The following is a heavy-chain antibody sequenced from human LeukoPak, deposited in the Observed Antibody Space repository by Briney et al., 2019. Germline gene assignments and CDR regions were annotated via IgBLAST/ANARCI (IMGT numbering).Heavy chain of an antibody. V-gene: IGHV4-38-2*01. D-gene: IGHD3-22*01. J-gene: IGHJ4*02. CDR3: ARYSSAQTFDY. CDR2: IYGSGST. CDR1: GYSISSGYY. Sequence: SETLSLTCAVSGYSISSGYYWGWIRQPPAKGLEWIGSIYGSGSTSFNPSLKSRVTISVGTSQNQFSLNLTSVTAADTAVYYCARYSSAQTFDYWGQGTLVTVSS.